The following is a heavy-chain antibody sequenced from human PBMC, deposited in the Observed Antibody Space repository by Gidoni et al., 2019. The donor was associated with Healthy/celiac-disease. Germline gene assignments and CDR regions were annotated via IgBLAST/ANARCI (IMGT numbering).Heavy chain of an antibody. D-gene: IGHD2-15*01. CDR1: GGSISSSSYY. CDR2: IYDSGST. CDR3: ARDKVVVAANDY. V-gene: IGHV4-39*01. J-gene: IGHJ4*02. Sequence: QLQLQESGPGLVKPSETLSLTCTVSGGSISSSSYYWGWIRQPPGKGLEWIGSIYDSGSTYYNPSLKSRVTISVDTSKNQFSLKLSSVTAADTAVYYCARDKVVVAANDYWGQGTLVTVSS.